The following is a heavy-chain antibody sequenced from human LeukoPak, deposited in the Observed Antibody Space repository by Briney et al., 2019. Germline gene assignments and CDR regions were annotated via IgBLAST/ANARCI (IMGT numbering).Heavy chain of an antibody. CDR3: ARAEDWNRHRSQAQFDY. J-gene: IGHJ4*02. V-gene: IGHV4-59*01. CDR2: IYYSGST. CDR1: GGSFSGYY. D-gene: IGHD1-1*01. Sequence: SETLSLTCAVYGGSFSGYYWSWIRQPPGKGLEWIGYIYYSGSTNYDPSLKSRVTISVDTSKNQFSLKLSSVTAADAAVYYCARAEDWNRHRSQAQFDYWGQGTLVTVSS.